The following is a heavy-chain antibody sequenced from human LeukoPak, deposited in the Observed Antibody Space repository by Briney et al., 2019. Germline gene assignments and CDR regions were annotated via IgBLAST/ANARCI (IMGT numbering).Heavy chain of an antibody. CDR2: INPNSGGT. J-gene: IGHJ6*03. CDR3: ARGVQDDYYYMDV. CDR1: GYTFTGYY. D-gene: IGHD1-1*01. Sequence: VASVKVSCKASGYTFTGYYMHWVRQAPGQGLEWMGWINPNSGGTNYAQKFQGRVTMTRDTSISTAYMELSRLRSDDTAVYYCARGVQDDYYYMDVWGKGTTVTVSS. V-gene: IGHV1-2*02.